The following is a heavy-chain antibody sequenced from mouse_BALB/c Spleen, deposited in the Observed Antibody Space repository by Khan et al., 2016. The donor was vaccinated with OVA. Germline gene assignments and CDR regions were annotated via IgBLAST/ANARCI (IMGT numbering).Heavy chain of an antibody. Sequence: EVQLQQSGAELVKPGASVKLSCSASGFNIKDTYIHWVKQRPEQGLEWIGRIDPPNDDSKYGAKFQDKSTLTADTSSNTVYMQLSSLTSEDSAVFYCDSRNVSAFDYWGQGTLVSVSA. CDR3: DSRNVSAFDY. V-gene: IGHV14-3*02. CDR1: GFNIKDTY. CDR2: IDPPNDDS. J-gene: IGHJ3*01.